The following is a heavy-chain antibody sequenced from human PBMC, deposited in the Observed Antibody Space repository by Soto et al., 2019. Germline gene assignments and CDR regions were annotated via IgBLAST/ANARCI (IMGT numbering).Heavy chain of an antibody. D-gene: IGHD3-10*01. CDR1: GYSFTSYD. J-gene: IGHJ4*02. Sequence: GASVKVSFKASGYSFTSYDINWVRQASGQGLEWMGWMNPHSGNTGYAQKFQGRVTMTRNTSINTAYMELSSLISGDTAVYYCARLPLWFGEPYFDQWGQGSLVTV. CDR2: MNPHSGNT. CDR3: ARLPLWFGEPYFDQ. V-gene: IGHV1-8*01.